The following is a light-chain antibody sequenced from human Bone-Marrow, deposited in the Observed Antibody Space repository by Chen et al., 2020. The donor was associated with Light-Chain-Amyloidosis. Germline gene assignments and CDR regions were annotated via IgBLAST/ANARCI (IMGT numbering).Light chain of an antibody. Sequence: EIVLTQSPGTLSLSPGEGANLSCRASQTISSNYLTWYQQKFGQAPRLLIYGSSSRATVIPDRFTGSESGTDFPLTINRLEPEDFAMYYCRQYGTSPLTFGGGTKVDIK. V-gene: IGKV3-20*01. CDR3: RQYGTSPLT. J-gene: IGKJ4*01. CDR1: QTISSNY. CDR2: GSS.